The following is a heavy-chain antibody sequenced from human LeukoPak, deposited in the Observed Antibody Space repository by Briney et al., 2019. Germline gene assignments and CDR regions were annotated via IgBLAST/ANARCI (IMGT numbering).Heavy chain of an antibody. V-gene: IGHV1-46*03. CDR3: ARVGFLGANTLFDY. CDR1: RYTFTSYY. D-gene: IGHD1-26*01. CDR2: INPSGGST. J-gene: IGHJ4*02. Sequence: ASVKVSCKASRYTFTSYYMHWVRQAPGQGLEWMGIINPSGGSTSYAQKFQGRVTMTRDTSTSTVYMEMGSRTSEDTNTYFCARVGFLGANTLFDYWGQGTLVTVSS.